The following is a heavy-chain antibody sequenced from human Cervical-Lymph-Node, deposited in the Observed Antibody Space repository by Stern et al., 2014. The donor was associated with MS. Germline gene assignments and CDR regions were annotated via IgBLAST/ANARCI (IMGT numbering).Heavy chain of an antibody. J-gene: IGHJ2*01. CDR1: GGSISSGGYY. CDR3: ARDSFGNYGDWYFDL. CDR2: IYYSGST. Sequence: QLQLQESGPGLVKPSQTLSLTCTVSGGSISSGGYYWSWIRQHPGKGLEWIGYIYYSGSTYYNPSLKSRVTISVDTSKNQFSLKLSSVTAADTAVYYCARDSFGNYGDWYFDLWGRGTLVTVSS. D-gene: IGHD4-11*01. V-gene: IGHV4-31*03.